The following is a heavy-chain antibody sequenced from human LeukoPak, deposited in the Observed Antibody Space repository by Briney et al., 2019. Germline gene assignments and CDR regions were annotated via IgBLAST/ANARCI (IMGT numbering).Heavy chain of an antibody. D-gene: IGHD6-13*01. J-gene: IGHJ6*02. CDR3: ARRYWAAAGTYYYYGMDV. CDR2: IKQDGSEK. CDR1: GFIFSSYW. V-gene: IGHV3-7*01. Sequence: GGSLRLSCAASGFIFSSYWMTWVRQAPGKGLEWVANIKQDGSEKYYVDSVKGRFTISRDNSKNTLYLQMNSLRAEDTAVYYCARRYWAAAGTYYYYGMDVWGQGTTVTVSS.